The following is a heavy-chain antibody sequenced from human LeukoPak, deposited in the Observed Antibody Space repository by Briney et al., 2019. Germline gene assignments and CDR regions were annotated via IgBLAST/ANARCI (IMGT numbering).Heavy chain of an antibody. V-gene: IGHV3-7*01. CDR3: AREKYDFWSGLSYYYYGMDV. CDR2: IKQDGSEK. D-gene: IGHD3-3*01. CDR1: GFTFSSYW. Sequence: PGGSLRLSCAASGFTFSSYWMRWVRQAPGKGLEWVANIKQDGSEKYYVDSVKGRFTISRDNAKNSLYLQMNSLRAEDTAVYYCAREKYDFWSGLSYYYYGMDVWGQGTTVTVSS. J-gene: IGHJ6*02.